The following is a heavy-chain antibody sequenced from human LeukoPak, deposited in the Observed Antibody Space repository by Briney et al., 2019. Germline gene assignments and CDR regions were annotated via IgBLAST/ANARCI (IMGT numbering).Heavy chain of an antibody. V-gene: IGHV3-7*01. CDR3: AREGTYYDFWSGYRVADY. CDR2: IKQDGSEK. CDR1: GFTFSSYW. J-gene: IGHJ4*02. Sequence: GGSLRLSCAASGFTFSSYWMSWVRQAPGKGLEWVANIKQDGSEKYYVDSVKGRFTISRDNAKNSLYLQMNSLRAEDTAVYYCAREGTYYDFWSGYRVADYWGQGTLVTVSS. D-gene: IGHD3-3*01.